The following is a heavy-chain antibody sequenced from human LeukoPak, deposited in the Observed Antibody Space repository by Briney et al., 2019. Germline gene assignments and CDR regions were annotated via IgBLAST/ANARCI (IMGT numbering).Heavy chain of an antibody. D-gene: IGHD2-2*01. CDR1: GYTFTSYY. Sequence: ASVKVSCKASGYTFTSYYMHWVRQAPGQGLEWMGIINPSGGNTSYAQKFQGGVTMTRDTSASTVYMELSSLRSEDTAVYYCARDIVVVPAAPSIGMDVWGQGTTVTVSS. V-gene: IGHV1-46*01. J-gene: IGHJ6*02. CDR3: ARDIVVVPAAPSIGMDV. CDR2: INPSGGNT.